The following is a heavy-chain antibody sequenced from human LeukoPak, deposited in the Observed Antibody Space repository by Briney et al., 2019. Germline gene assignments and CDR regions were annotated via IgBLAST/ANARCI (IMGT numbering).Heavy chain of an antibody. J-gene: IGHJ4*02. CDR1: GFTFTSYV. Sequence: GGSLRLSCAASGFTFTSYVMSWVRQAPGKGLEWVSAISSSGDGTSYTDSVKGRFTISRDNSKNTLYLQMISLRVEDTAVYYCTRVIVAVPGYFDYFDFWGQGALVTVSS. V-gene: IGHV3-23*01. D-gene: IGHD6-19*01. CDR3: TRVIVAVPGYFDYFDF. CDR2: ISSSGDGT.